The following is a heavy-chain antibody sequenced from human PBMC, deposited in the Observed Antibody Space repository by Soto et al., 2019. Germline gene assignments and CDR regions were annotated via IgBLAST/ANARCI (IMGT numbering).Heavy chain of an antibody. Sequence: EVQVVESGGGLVQPGGSLRLSCAASGFTFSSYWMSWVRQAPGKGLEWVANIKEDGSEKNYVDSVKGQFTISRDNAKNSLYLQMNSLRAEDTAVYCCARERYYYGSGDYWGQGTLVTVSS. CDR2: IKEDGSEK. V-gene: IGHV3-7*01. CDR3: ARERYYYGSGDY. J-gene: IGHJ4*02. CDR1: GFTFSSYW. D-gene: IGHD3-10*01.